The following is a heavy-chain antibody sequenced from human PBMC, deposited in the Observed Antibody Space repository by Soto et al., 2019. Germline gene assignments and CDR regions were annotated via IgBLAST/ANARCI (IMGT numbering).Heavy chain of an antibody. CDR2: INAGNGNT. V-gene: IGHV1-3*01. CDR3: ARVRGDGRYFDY. D-gene: IGHD2-21*02. Sequence: ASVNVSCKASGYTFTRYAMHWVRQAPGQRLEWMGWINAGNGNTKYSQKFQGRVTITRDTSASTAYMELSSLRSEDTAVYYCARVRGDGRYFDYWGQGTLVTVSS. J-gene: IGHJ4*02. CDR1: GYTFTRYA.